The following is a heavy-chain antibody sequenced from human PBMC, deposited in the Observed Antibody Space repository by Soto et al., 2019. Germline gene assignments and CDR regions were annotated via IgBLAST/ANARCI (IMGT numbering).Heavy chain of an antibody. CDR1: GFTYSTYT. CDR3: ARGYSYTQPVFDY. CDR2: ISYDGNNK. D-gene: IGHD5-18*01. Sequence: PGGSLRLSCAASGFTYSTYTMHWVRQAPGKGLEWVAVISYDGNNKFYADSLKGRFTISRDNFKNTLYLQMNSLRAEDTAVYYCARGYSYTQPVFDYWGLGT. J-gene: IGHJ4*02. V-gene: IGHV3-30*14.